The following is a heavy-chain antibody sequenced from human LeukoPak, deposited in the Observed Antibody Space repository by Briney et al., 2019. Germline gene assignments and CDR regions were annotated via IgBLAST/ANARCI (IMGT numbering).Heavy chain of an antibody. D-gene: IGHD6-19*01. CDR1: GFTFSSYG. J-gene: IGHJ4*02. CDR3: AKDLRKQWLLDY. CDR2: IRYDGSNK. V-gene: IGHV3-30*02. Sequence: GGSLRLSCAASGFTFSSYGMHWVRQAPGKGLEWVAFIRYDGSNKYYADSVKGRFTISRDNSKNTLYLQMNSLRAEDTAVYYCAKDLRKQWLLDYWGQGTLVTVSS.